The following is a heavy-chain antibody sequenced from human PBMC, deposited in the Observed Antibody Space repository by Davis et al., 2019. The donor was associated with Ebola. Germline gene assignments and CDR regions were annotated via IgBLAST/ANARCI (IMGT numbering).Heavy chain of an antibody. CDR1: GYTFTSYA. J-gene: IGHJ5*02. D-gene: IGHD2-8*02. Sequence: ASVKVSCKASGYTFTSYAMHWVRQAPGQRLEWMGWINAGNGNTKYSQKFQGRVTITRDTSASTAYTELSSLRSEDTAVYYCARGGSIVLVVYAENNWFDPWGQGTLVTVSS. V-gene: IGHV1-3*01. CDR2: INAGNGNT. CDR3: ARGGSIVLVVYAENNWFDP.